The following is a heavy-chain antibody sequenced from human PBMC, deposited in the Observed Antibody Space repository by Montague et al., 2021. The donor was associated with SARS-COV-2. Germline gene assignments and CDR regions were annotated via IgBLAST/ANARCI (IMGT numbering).Heavy chain of an antibody. D-gene: IGHD3-9*01. J-gene: IGHJ4*02. CDR1: GGSFSGYY. CDR2: INHSGST. CDR3: ARSRYFDWPPRYYFDY. V-gene: IGHV4-34*01. Sequence: SETLSLTCAVYGGSFSGYYWRWTRQPPGNGLEWIGEINHSGSTNYNPSLKSRVTISVDTSKNQFSLKLSSVTAADTAVYYCARSRYFDWPPRYYFDYWGQGTLVTVAS.